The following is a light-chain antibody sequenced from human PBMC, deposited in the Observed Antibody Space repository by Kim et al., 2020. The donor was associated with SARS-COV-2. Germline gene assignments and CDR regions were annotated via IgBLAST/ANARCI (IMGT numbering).Light chain of an antibody. CDR2: YNS. V-gene: IGLV3-21*04. CDR1: NIGTYS. CDR3: QVWDSSTDQVV. Sequence: APGQTARMTCGENNIGTYSGHWYQQRPGQAPVLVIYYNSDRPSGIPERFSGSNSANTATLTISRVEAGDEADYYCQVWDSSTDQVVFGGGTQLTVL. J-gene: IGLJ2*01.